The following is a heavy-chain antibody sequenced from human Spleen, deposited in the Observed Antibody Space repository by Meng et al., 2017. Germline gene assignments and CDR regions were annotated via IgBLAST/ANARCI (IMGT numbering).Heavy chain of an antibody. CDR1: GYPFTAYY. CDR3: AGYGDSREVDY. J-gene: IGHJ4*02. Sequence: QVQLVQSGAEVKEPGASVKVSCKPSGYPFTAYYIHWVRQAPGQGLEWMGHIIPNSGDTLYAPKFQGRVSMTRDTSISTAYMELSRLRSDDTAVYYCAGYGDSREVDYWGQGTLVTVSS. D-gene: IGHD4-17*01. CDR2: IIPNSGDT. V-gene: IGHV1-2*06.